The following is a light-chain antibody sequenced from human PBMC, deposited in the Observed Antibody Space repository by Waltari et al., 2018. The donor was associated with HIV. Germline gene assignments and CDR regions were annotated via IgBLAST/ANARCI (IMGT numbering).Light chain of an antibody. V-gene: IGLV3-1*01. CDR2: QDS. Sequence: SYELTQPPSVSVSPGQTASITCSGDKLGETYACWYQQKPDQYPGLFIYQDSKRPSGLPDRFSGSNSGYTATLTISGTQAMDDADYYCQAWDSSAVVFGGGTKLTVL. CDR1: KLGETY. CDR3: QAWDSSAVV. J-gene: IGLJ2*01.